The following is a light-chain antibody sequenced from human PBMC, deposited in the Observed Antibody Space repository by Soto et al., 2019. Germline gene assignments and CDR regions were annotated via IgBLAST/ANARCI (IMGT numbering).Light chain of an antibody. CDR3: CSYAGSSTYV. CDR2: EGS. Sequence: QSVLTQPASVSGSPGQSITISCTGTSSDVWSYDLVSWYQQHPGKAPKLIIYEGSKRPSGVSNRFSVSKSGNTASLTISGLQAEAEADYYCCSYAGSSTYVFGTGTKVTVL. CDR1: SSDVWSYDL. V-gene: IGLV2-23*01. J-gene: IGLJ1*01.